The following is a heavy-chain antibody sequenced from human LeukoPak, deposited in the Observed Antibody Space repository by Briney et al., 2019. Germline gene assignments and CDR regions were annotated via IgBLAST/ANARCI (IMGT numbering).Heavy chain of an antibody. CDR2: IIPIFGTA. CDR1: GGTFSSYA. J-gene: IGHJ6*03. V-gene: IGHV1-69*05. D-gene: IGHD5-24*01. Sequence: SVKVPCKASGGTFSSYAISWVRQAPGQGLEWMGGIIPIFGTANYAQKFQGRVTITTDESTSTAYMELSSLRSEDTAVYYCARGHWTISHRYYMDVWGKGTTLTVSS. CDR3: ARGHWTISHRYYMDV.